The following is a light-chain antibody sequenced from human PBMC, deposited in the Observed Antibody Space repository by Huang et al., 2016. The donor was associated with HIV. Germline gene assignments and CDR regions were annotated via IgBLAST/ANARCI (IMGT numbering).Light chain of an antibody. CDR1: QSVSTY. J-gene: IGKJ4*01. CDR2: DAS. CDR3: KQRRSWPLT. Sequence: EIVLTQSPATLSVSPGERATLSCRASQSVSTYLAWYQQKPGQAPRLLIYDASNRATGIPPRLSGSGSGTEFALTISSLEPEEFAVYYCKQRRSWPLTFGGGTRVEI. V-gene: IGKV3-11*01.